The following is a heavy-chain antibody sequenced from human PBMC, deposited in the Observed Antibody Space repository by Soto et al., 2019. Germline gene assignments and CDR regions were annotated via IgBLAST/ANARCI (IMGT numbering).Heavy chain of an antibody. Sequence: SETLSVTCTVSGASVNYGGYYWGWVRQRPGKGLEWIAYIYYSGTTSFNPSLRSRLSISVDTSKNQFSLKLSSVTAADTAVYFCARVRPPPSSPVATYYFDYWGQGTLVTVSS. CDR1: GASVNYGGYY. CDR3: ARVRPPPSSPVATYYFDY. D-gene: IGHD5-12*01. J-gene: IGHJ4*02. V-gene: IGHV4-31*03. CDR2: IYYSGTT.